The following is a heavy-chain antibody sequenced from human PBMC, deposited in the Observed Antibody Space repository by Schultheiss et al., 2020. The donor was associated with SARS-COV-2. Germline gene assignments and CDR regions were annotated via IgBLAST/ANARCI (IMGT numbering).Heavy chain of an antibody. CDR1: GFTFSSYA. Sequence: GESLKISCAASGFTFSSYAMSWVRQAPGKGLEWVSYISSSSSYTNYADSVKGRFTISRDNAKNSLYLQMNSLRAEDTAVYYCAREGNTFYFDYWGQGTLVTVSS. V-gene: IGHV3-11*05. CDR3: AREGNTFYFDY. CDR2: ISSSSSYT. D-gene: IGHD4-23*01. J-gene: IGHJ4*02.